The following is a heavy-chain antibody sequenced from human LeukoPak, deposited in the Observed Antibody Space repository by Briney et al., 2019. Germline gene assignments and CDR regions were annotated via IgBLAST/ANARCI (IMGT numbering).Heavy chain of an antibody. CDR1: GFSVGNNY. CDR3: ARDPPGQAAGGTR. D-gene: IGHD6-13*01. CDR2: IYSGGST. Sequence: GGSLRLSCAASGFSVGNNYMSWVRQAPGKGLEWVSVIYSGGSTNYADSVKGRFTISRDNSKNTLYLQMNSLRAEDTAVYYCARDPPGQAAGGTRWGQEPWSPSPQ. V-gene: IGHV3-53*01. J-gene: IGHJ4*02.